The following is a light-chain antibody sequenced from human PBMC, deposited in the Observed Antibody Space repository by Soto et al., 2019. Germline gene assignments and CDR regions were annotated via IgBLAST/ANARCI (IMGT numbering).Light chain of an antibody. V-gene: IGKV4-1*01. J-gene: IGKJ1*01. Sequence: DIVMTQSPDSLAVSLGERATINCKSSQSVLYSSNNKNYLAWYQQKPGQPPKLLIYWASTRESGFPDRFSGTGSGTDFTLTNSSLQAEDVAVYYYQQYYSTPRTFGQGTKVEIK. CDR3: QQYYSTPRT. CDR1: QSVLYSSNNKNY. CDR2: WAS.